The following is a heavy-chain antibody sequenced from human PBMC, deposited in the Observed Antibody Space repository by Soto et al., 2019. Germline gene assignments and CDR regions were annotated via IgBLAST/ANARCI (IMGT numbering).Heavy chain of an antibody. CDR1: GGSFSGYY. D-gene: IGHD6-19*01. Sequence: SETLSLTCAVYGGSFSGYYWSWIRQPPGKGLEWIGEINHGGSIHYNPSLKSRVTISAETSKNQFSLNLRSLTAAATALYYCARGSQWIDYWGPGALVTVSS. CDR2: INHGGSI. V-gene: IGHV4-34*01. J-gene: IGHJ4*02. CDR3: ARGSQWIDY.